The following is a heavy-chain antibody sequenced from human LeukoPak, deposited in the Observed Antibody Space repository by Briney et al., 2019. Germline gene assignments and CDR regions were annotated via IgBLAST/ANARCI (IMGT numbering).Heavy chain of an antibody. CDR2: IYPSGST. CDR3: ARAVYYYDSSGYPFFDY. D-gene: IGHD3-22*01. Sequence: SETLSLTCTVSGYSISSGYYWGWIRQPPGKGLEWIGRIYPSGSTYYNPSLKSHVTLSVDTSKNQFSLKLNSVTAADTAVYYCARAVYYYDSSGYPFFDYWGQGTLVTVSS. V-gene: IGHV4-38-2*02. J-gene: IGHJ4*02. CDR1: GYSISSGYY.